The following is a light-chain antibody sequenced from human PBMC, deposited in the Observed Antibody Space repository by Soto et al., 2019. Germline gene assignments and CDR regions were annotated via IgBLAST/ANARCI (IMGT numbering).Light chain of an antibody. Sequence: IQLTQSPSSLTASGGDRVTITCRASQGIGSNLAWYLQKRGEDPRIVVDGASNVQRGVASGFSGRGSGTVFTLSIASLQPGDFRSYYCQQINSYPLTFGGGTKVDIK. V-gene: IGKV1-9*01. CDR2: GAS. J-gene: IGKJ4*01. CDR3: QQINSYPLT. CDR1: QGIGSN.